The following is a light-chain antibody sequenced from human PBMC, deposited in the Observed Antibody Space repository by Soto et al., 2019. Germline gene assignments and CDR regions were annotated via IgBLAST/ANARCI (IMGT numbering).Light chain of an antibody. J-gene: IGKJ4*01. V-gene: IGKV1-5*01. CDR2: DAS. Sequence: DIQMTQSPSTLCASVGARVTITCRASQSISSWLAWYQQKPGKAPKLLIYDASSLESGVPSRFSGSGSGTEFTLTISSLQPDDFATYYCQQYNSYSPLTFGGGTKVDIK. CDR3: QQYNSYSPLT. CDR1: QSISSW.